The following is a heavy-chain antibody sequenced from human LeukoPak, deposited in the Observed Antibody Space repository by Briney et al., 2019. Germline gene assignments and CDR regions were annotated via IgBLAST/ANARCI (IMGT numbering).Heavy chain of an antibody. CDR1: GYSFSTYW. CDR2: IYPGDSDT. Sequence: GESLKISSKGSGYSFSTYWIVWLRQMPGKGLEWMGIIYPGDSDTRYSPSFEGQVTISADKSISTAYLQWISLKPSDTAMYYCASPLGYTYGGLHYWGQGTRVTVSS. D-gene: IGHD5-18*01. CDR3: ASPLGYTYGGLHY. V-gene: IGHV5-51*01. J-gene: IGHJ4*02.